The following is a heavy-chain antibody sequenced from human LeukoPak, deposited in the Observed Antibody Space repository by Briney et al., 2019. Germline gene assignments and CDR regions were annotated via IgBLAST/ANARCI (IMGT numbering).Heavy chain of an antibody. V-gene: IGHV1-2*02. J-gene: IGHJ5*01. D-gene: IGHD6-19*01. CDR3: ARDREYSSGKGVTFDS. CDR1: GYTFTAHY. CDR2: INPNRGGI. Sequence: ASVKVSCKAFGYTFTAHYIHWVRQAPGQGLEWMGWINPNRGGINYALKFQGRVTMTRDTSINTAYMELSSLTSDDTAVYYCARDREYSSGKGVTFDSWGQGTLVTVSS.